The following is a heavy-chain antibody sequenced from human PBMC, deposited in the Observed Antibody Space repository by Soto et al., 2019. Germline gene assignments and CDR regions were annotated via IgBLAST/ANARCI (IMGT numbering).Heavy chain of an antibody. D-gene: IGHD2-2*01. J-gene: IGHJ4*02. CDR3: AKKRVLVPAMYHFDY. CDR1: GFTFSSYA. V-gene: IGHV3-23*01. Sequence: EVQLLESGGGLVQTGGSLRISCAASGFTFSSYAMNWVRKAPGKGLEWVSIISGDGGTTSYAYSVKGRFTISRDNSKNTLYLQMNSLRAEDTAVYYCAKKRVLVPAMYHFDYWGQGTLVTVSS. CDR2: ISGDGGTT.